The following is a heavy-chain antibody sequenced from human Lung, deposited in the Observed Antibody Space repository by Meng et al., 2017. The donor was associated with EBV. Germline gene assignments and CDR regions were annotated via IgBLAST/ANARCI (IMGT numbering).Heavy chain of an antibody. CDR2: INHSGST. J-gene: IGHJ4*02. Sequence: VQLPGPGPGLVKPSETRSLTCAVYGGSFSGYYWSWIRQPPGKGLEWIGEINHSGSTNYNPSLKSRVTISVDTSKNQFSLKLSSVTAADTAVYYCARALFDYYDSSGYYDYWGQGTLVTVSS. CDR1: GGSFSGYY. CDR3: ARALFDYYDSSGYYDY. D-gene: IGHD3-22*01. V-gene: IGHV4-34*01.